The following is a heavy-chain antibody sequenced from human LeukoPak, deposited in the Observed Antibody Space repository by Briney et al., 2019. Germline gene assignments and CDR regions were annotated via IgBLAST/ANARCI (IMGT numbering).Heavy chain of an antibody. D-gene: IGHD5-18*01. Sequence: PSETLSLTCTVSGGSISSYYWSWIRQPPGKGLEWIGYIYYSGSTNYNPSLKSRVTISVDTSKNQFSLKLSSVTAADTAVYYCARVDTASGFDYWGQGTLVTVSS. J-gene: IGHJ4*02. CDR2: IYYSGST. V-gene: IGHV4-59*12. CDR3: ARVDTASGFDY. CDR1: GGSISSYY.